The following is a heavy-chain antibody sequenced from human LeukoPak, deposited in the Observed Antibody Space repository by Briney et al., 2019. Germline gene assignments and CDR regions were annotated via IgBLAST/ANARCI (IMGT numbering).Heavy chain of an antibody. CDR1: GFTFSSYS. J-gene: IGHJ4*02. D-gene: IGHD5-18*01. V-gene: IGHV3-21*01. CDR3: ARAERGYSYPRGVDY. CDR2: ISSSSSYV. Sequence: KPGGSLRLSYAASGFTFSSYSMNWVRQAPGKGLEWVSSISSSSSYVYYADSVKGRFTISRDNAKNSLYLQMNSLRAEDTAVYYCARAERGYSYPRGVDYWGQGTLVTVSS.